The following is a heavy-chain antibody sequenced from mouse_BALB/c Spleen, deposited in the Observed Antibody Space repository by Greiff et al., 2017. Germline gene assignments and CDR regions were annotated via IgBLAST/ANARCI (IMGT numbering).Heavy chain of an antibody. CDR2: IFPGSGNT. CDR3: ARSLGNSYYYAMDY. D-gene: IGHD2-1*01. V-gene: IGHV1-66*01. CDR1: GYSFTSYY. J-gene: IGHJ4*01. Sequence: VQLQQSGPELVKPGASVKLSCKASGYSFTSYYIHWVKQRPGQGLEWIGWIFPGSGNTKYNEKFKGKATLTADTSSSTAYMQLSSLTSEDSAVYFCARSLGNSYYYAMDYWGQGTSVTVSS.